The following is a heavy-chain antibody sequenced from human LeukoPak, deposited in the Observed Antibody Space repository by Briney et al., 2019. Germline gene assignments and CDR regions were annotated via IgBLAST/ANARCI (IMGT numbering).Heavy chain of an antibody. D-gene: IGHD5-18*01. J-gene: IGHJ5*02. CDR3: ARDRRTRRDTAMVRGWFDP. CDR1: GYTFTGYY. Sequence: ASVKVPCKASGYTFTGYYMHWVRQAPGQGLEWMEWINPNSGGTNYAQKFQGRVTMTRDTSISTAYMELSRLRSDDTAVYYCARDRRTRRDTAMVRGWFDPWGQGTLVTVSS. V-gene: IGHV1-2*02. CDR2: INPNSGGT.